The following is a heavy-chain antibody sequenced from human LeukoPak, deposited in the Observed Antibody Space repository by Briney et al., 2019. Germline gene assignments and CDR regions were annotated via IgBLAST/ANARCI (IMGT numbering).Heavy chain of an antibody. D-gene: IGHD5-18*01. V-gene: IGHV3-30*10. CDR1: GFPFSTYA. CDR3: ARAIMGTENLDY. J-gene: IGHJ4*02. Sequence: GGSLRLSCAASGFPFSTYAMHWVRQAPGMGPEWVAVVSHDGSTKYYTDSVRGRFTISRDNSKNTFFLQLNGLRTGDTAVYYCARAIMGTENLDYWGQGTLVTVSS. CDR2: VSHDGSTK.